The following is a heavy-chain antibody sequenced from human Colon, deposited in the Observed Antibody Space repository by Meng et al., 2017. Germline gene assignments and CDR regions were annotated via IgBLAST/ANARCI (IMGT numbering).Heavy chain of an antibody. J-gene: IGHJ4*02. CDR3: ARGRQDTSSSMTRLLDQ. V-gene: IGHV6-1*01. D-gene: IGHD6-6*01. CDR1: GDSVSSNSAS. Sequence: SETLSLTCAISGDSVSSNSASWNWIRQSPSRGLEWLGRTYYRSKWYNASSESVKSRISFNADTSKNQFSLQLNSVTPEDTAVYYCARGRQDTSSSMTRLLDQWGQGTLVTVSS. CDR2: TYYRSKWYN.